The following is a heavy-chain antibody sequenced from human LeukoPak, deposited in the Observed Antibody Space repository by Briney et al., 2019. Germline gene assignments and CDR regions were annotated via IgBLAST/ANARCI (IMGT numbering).Heavy chain of an antibody. J-gene: IGHJ4*02. CDR1: GDSISSSSYY. CDR3: ARRLLYPPRFDY. CDR2: IYYSGIT. V-gene: IGHV4-39*01. Sequence: SETLSLTCTVSGDSISSSSYYWAWIRQPPGKGLEWIGSIYYSGITYYNPSLKSRLTISVDTSKNQFSLKLSSVTAADTAVYYCARRLLYPPRFDYWGQGTLVTVSS. D-gene: IGHD3-3*01.